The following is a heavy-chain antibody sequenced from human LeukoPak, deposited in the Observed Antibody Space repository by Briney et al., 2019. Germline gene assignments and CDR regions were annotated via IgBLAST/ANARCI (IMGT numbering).Heavy chain of an antibody. CDR2: IYYSGST. V-gene: IGHV4-59*08. Sequence: SETLSLTCTVSGGSISSYYWSWIRQPPGKGLEWIGYIYYSGSTSYNPSLKSRFTISIDTSKNQFSLKLSSVTAADTAVYYCARVSFNGRNDYWGQGTLVTVSS. CDR3: ARVSFNGRNDY. J-gene: IGHJ4*02. CDR1: GGSISSYY.